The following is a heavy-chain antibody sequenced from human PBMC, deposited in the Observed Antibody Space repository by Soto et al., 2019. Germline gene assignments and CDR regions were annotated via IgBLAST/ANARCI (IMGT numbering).Heavy chain of an antibody. CDR2: IRNKVHSYAT. V-gene: IGHV3-73*02. J-gene: IGHJ4*02. CDR1: GFTFSGSS. CDR3: ISHSPEDMKRT. D-gene: IGHD2-15*01. Sequence: EVQLVESGGGLVQSGGSLKLSCAASGFTFSGSSVHWVRQASGKGLEWVGRIRNKVHSYATAYAASVRGRFTISRDDSKNTTFLQMKSLNTEDTAVYYCISHSPEDMKRTWGQGTLVTVSS.